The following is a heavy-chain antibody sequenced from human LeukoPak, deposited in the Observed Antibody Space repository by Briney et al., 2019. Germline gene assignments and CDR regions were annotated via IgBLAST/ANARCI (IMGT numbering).Heavy chain of an antibody. J-gene: IGHJ5*02. CDR3: ARGDIVVVPAARIWFDP. Sequence: SQTLSLTCTVSGGSISSGDYYWSWIRQPPGKGLEWIGYIYYSGSTYCNPSLKSRVTISVDTSKNQFSLRLSSVTAADTAVYYCARGDIVVVPAARIWFDPWGQGTLVTVSS. CDR2: IYYSGST. D-gene: IGHD2-2*01. CDR1: GGSISSGDYY. V-gene: IGHV4-30-4*01.